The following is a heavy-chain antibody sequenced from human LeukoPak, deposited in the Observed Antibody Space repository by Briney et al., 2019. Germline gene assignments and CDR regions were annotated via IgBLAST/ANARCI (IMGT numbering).Heavy chain of an antibody. CDR1: GFTFSSYS. J-gene: IGHJ4*02. V-gene: IGHV3-48*01. CDR3: ARGITIFGVVENY. CDR2: ISSSSSTI. Sequence: GGSLRLSCAASGFTFSSYSMNWVRQSPGKGLEWVSYISSSSSTIYYADSVKGRFTISRDNAKSSLYLQMNSLRAEDTAVYYCARGITIFGVVENYWGQGTLVTVSS. D-gene: IGHD3-3*01.